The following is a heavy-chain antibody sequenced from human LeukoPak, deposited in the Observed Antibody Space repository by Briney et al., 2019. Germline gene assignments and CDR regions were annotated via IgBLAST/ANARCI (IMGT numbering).Heavy chain of an antibody. Sequence: GGSLRPSCAASGFTFSGYAMNWVRQAPGKGLEWVSTISGSGGTTYYTGFVEGRFTISRDNSKNTFSLLMNSLTAEDTAVYYCAKASAVRGVIPTYYFDYWGQGIWSPSPQ. CDR1: GFTFSGYA. V-gene: IGHV3-23*01. D-gene: IGHD3-10*01. CDR3: AKASAVRGVIPTYYFDY. CDR2: ISGSGGTT. J-gene: IGHJ4*02.